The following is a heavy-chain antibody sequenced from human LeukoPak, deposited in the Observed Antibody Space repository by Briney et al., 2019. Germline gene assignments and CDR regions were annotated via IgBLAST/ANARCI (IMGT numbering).Heavy chain of an antibody. Sequence: GGSLRLSCAASGFTFSSYGMHWVRQAPGKGLVWVAFIRYDGSNKYYADSVKGRFTISRDNSKNTLYLQMNSLRAEDTAVYYCAKEQSMIVVVSPFDYWGQGTLVTVSS. CDR1: GFTFSSYG. D-gene: IGHD3-22*01. CDR3: AKEQSMIVVVSPFDY. CDR2: IRYDGSNK. V-gene: IGHV3-30*02. J-gene: IGHJ4*02.